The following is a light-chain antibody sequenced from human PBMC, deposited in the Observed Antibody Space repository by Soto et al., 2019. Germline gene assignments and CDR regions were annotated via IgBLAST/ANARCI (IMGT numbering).Light chain of an antibody. V-gene: IGKV1-9*01. J-gene: IGKJ3*01. Sequence: DIQLTQSPSFLSASVGDRVTITCRASQGVSSYLAWYQQKPGKAPKLLIYAASTLQSGVPSRFSGSGSGTEFTLTISSLQPEDFATYYCQQLNSYPFTFGPGDQGGYQ. CDR3: QQLNSYPFT. CDR2: AAS. CDR1: QGVSSY.